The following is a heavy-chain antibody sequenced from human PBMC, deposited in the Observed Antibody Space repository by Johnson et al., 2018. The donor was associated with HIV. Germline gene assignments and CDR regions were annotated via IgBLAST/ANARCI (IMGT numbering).Heavy chain of an antibody. CDR1: GFTFSSYA. J-gene: IGHJ3*02. CDR3: ARAEGLTGRNAFDI. Sequence: VQLVESGGGLVQPGGSLRLSCAASGFTFSSYAMSWVRQAPGKGLEWVSAISGSGGRTNYADSVKGRFTISRDNAKNSLYLQMNSLRAEDTAVYYCARAEGLTGRNAFDIWGQGTMVTVSS. CDR2: ISGSGGRT. V-gene: IGHV3-23*04. D-gene: IGHD1-20*01.